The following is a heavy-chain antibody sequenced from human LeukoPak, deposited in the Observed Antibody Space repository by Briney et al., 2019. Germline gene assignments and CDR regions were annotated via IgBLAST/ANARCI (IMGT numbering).Heavy chain of an antibody. CDR3: AKYRYCSSTSCPAIFDY. V-gene: IGHV3-23*01. Sequence: GGSLRLSCAASGFTFSSYAMSWVRQAPGKGLEWVSAISGSGGSTYYADSVKGRFTISRDNSKNTLYLQMNSLRAEDTAVYYCAKYRYCSSTSCPAIFDYWGQGTLVTVSS. J-gene: IGHJ4*02. CDR2: ISGSGGST. D-gene: IGHD2-2*01. CDR1: GFTFSSYA.